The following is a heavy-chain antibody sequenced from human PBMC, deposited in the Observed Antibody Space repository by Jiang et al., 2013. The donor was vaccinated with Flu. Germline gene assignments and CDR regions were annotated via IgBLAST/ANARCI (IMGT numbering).Heavy chain of an antibody. J-gene: IGHJ6*03. Sequence: LEWIGYIYYMGAPTTTPPSKSRVTISVDTSKNQFSLKLSSVTAADTAVYYCAKVSLSPYYYYMDVWGKGTTVTVSS. CDR3: AKVSLSPYYYYMDV. CDR2: IYYMGAP. V-gene: IGHV4-59*01.